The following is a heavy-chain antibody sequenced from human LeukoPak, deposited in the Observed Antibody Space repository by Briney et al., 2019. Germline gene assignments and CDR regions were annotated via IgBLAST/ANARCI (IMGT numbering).Heavy chain of an antibody. CDR1: GFTVSSNY. CDR3: ARDDYYDSSGFDY. Sequence: GGSLRLSCAASGFTVSSNYMTWVRQAPGKGLEWVSVISSGGSTYYADSVKGRFTISRDNSKNTVYLQINSLRAEDTAVYYCARDDYYDSSGFDYWGQGTLVTVSS. J-gene: IGHJ4*02. V-gene: IGHV3-53*01. CDR2: ISSGGST. D-gene: IGHD3-22*01.